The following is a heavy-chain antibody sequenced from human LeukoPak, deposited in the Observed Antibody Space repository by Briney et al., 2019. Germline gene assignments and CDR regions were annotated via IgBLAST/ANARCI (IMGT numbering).Heavy chain of an antibody. Sequence: GGSLRLSCAASGFTFSSYWMHWVRQAPGKGLVWVSRINSDGSSTSYADSVKGRFTISRDSAKNTLYLQMNSLRAEDTAVYYCARDPGRRDGYKGGFDYWGQGTLVTVSS. CDR3: ARDPGRRDGYKGGFDY. V-gene: IGHV3-74*01. CDR1: GFTFSSYW. D-gene: IGHD5-24*01. CDR2: INSDGSST. J-gene: IGHJ4*02.